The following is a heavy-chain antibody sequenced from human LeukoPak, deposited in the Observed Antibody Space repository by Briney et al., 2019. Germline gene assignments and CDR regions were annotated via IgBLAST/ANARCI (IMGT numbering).Heavy chain of an antibody. Sequence: GGSLRLSCAASGFTFVDYAIHWVRQAPGKGLEWVSGISWNSGSIGYADSVKGRFTISRDNAKNSLYLQMNSLRAEDTALYYCAKGRYYNSETYFDYWGQGTLDTVSS. J-gene: IGHJ4*02. V-gene: IGHV3-9*01. D-gene: IGHD3-10*01. CDR2: ISWNSGSI. CDR1: GFTFVDYA. CDR3: AKGRYYNSETYFDY.